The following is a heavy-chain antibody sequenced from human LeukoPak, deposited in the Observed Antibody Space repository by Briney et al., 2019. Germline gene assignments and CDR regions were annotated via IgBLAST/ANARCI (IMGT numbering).Heavy chain of an antibody. CDR3: AKYLSRAFDS. Sequence: PGGSLRLSCAASGFTVGSLAMHWVRQAPGKGLEWLGHINQEASRTDHADSVKGRFTISRDNSRNLLYLHMSSLRAEDTAVYYCAKYLSRAFDSWGQGILVSVSS. J-gene: IGHJ4*02. D-gene: IGHD2/OR15-2a*01. CDR1: GFTVGSLA. V-gene: IGHV3-7*01. CDR2: INQEASRT.